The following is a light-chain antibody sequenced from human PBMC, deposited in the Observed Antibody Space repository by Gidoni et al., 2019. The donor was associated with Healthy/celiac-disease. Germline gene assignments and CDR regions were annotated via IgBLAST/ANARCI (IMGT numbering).Light chain of an antibody. Sequence: DIEMTQTPSSLSASVGDSVTITCRARQGISNYLALYQQKPGKVPKLLIYAASTLQSGVPPRFSGSVSGTDFTLTIRRLQPEDVATYYCQMYNSAPPLTFGGGTKVEIK. V-gene: IGKV1-27*01. J-gene: IGKJ4*01. CDR1: QGISNY. CDR3: QMYNSAPPLT. CDR2: AAS.